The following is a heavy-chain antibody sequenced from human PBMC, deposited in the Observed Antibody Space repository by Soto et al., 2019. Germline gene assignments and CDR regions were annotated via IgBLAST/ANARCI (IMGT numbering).Heavy chain of an antibody. J-gene: IGHJ4*02. D-gene: IGHD2-15*01. CDR2: INPNNGGT. CDR1: GYSFTGNS. V-gene: IGHV1-2*04. CDR3: VIQRSGVVY. Sequence: QVHLVQSGAEVKKPGASVRVSCKASGYSFTGNSMHWVRQAPGQGLEWLGWINPNNGGTNYAQKFQGWLTMTRDTSVSTAYMDLNSLKSDDTAVYYCVIQRSGVVYCGQGTLVTVSS.